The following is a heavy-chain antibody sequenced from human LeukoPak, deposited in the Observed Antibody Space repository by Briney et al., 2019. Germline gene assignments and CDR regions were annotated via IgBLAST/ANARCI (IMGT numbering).Heavy chain of an antibody. CDR3: ARTMARGVDDAFDI. CDR1: GGSFSGYY. V-gene: IGHV4-34*01. J-gene: IGHJ3*02. D-gene: IGHD3-10*01. CDR2: INHSGST. Sequence: SETLSLTCAVYGGSFSGYYWSWIRQPPGKGLEWIGEINHSGSTNYNPSLKSRVTISVDTSKNQFSLKLSSVTAADTAVYYCARTMARGVDDAFDIWGQGTMVTVSS.